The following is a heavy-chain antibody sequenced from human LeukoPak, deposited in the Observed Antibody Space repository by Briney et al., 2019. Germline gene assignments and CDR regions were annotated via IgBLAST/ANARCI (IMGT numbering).Heavy chain of an antibody. CDR1: VFIFSRCA. CDR2: ISYDGSNK. CDR3: AREYYDILTGYSVLDY. J-gene: IGHJ4*02. V-gene: IGHV3-30-3*01. D-gene: IGHD3-9*01. Sequence: LRLVCGTSVFIFSRCAMNRVRQAPGKGLEWVAVISYDGSNKYYADSVKGRFPISRDNSKNTLYLQMNSLRAEDTAAYYCAREYYDILTGYSVLDYWGQGTLVTVSS.